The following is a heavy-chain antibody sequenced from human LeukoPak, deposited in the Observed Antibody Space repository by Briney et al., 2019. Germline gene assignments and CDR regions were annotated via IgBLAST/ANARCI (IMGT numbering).Heavy chain of an antibody. Sequence: GGSLRLSCAASGFTFSTYSMSWVRQAPGKGLEWVSGINNGGRTYYADSVRGRFTVSRDNSKNTLYLQLNSLRAEDTAVYYCAKEPPCCGSDCYFLLDNWGQGTLVTVSS. CDR2: INNGGRT. CDR3: AKEPPCCGSDCYFLLDN. CDR1: GFTFSTYS. D-gene: IGHD2-21*02. J-gene: IGHJ4*02. V-gene: IGHV3-23*01.